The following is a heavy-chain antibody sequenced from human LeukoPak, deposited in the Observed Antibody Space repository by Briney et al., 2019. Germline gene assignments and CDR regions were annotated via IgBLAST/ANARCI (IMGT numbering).Heavy chain of an antibody. Sequence: ASVKVSCKVSGYTLTELSMHWVRQAPGQGLEWMGWISAYNGYTDYAQKLQFRVTMTTDTSTSTAYMELRSLRSDDTAVYYCARDHPPHHPVDGSYGHFDYWGQGTLVTVSS. CDR2: ISAYNGYT. D-gene: IGHD5-18*01. J-gene: IGHJ4*02. V-gene: IGHV1-18*01. CDR3: ARDHPPHHPVDGSYGHFDY. CDR1: GYTLTELS.